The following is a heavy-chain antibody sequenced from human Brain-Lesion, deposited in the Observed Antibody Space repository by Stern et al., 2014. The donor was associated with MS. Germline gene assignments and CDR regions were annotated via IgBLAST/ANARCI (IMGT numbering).Heavy chain of an antibody. J-gene: IGHJ6*02. CDR1: GYIFTGYY. CDR3: ARDQRGITIFGVVTDYYYLLLSF. D-gene: IGHD3-3*01. Sequence: QVQLVQSGAEVKKPGASVKVSCKTSGYIFTGYYIHWVRQAPGQGLEWMEWINPNTGGTKYAQKFQGRVTMSRDTSISTAYVELSSLTSDDTAVYYCARDQRGITIFGVVTDYYYLLLSFWGQGTTVTVSS. CDR2: INPNTGGT. V-gene: IGHV1-2*02.